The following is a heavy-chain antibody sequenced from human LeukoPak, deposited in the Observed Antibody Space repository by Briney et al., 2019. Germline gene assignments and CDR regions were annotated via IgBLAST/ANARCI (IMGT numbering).Heavy chain of an antibody. D-gene: IGHD2-15*01. V-gene: IGHV3-21*01. CDR1: GFTFSSYS. CDR2: ISSSSSYI. J-gene: IGHJ3*02. Sequence: PGGSLRLSCAASGFTFSSYSMNWVRQAPGKGLEWVSSISSSSSYIYYADSVKGRFTISRDNSKNTLYLQMNSLRAEDTAVYYCARGEYCSGGSCYLDAFDIWGQGTMVTVSS. CDR3: ARGEYCSGGSCYLDAFDI.